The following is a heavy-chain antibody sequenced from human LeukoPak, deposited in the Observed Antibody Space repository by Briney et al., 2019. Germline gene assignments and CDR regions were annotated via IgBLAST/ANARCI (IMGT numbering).Heavy chain of an antibody. CDR3: ARGTTMTIEYYFDY. D-gene: IGHD4-17*01. CDR2: IVVGSGDT. J-gene: IGHJ4*02. V-gene: IGHV1-58*02. Sequence: SVKVSCKASGFTFTSSAMQWVRQARGQRLEWIGWIVVGSGDTNYAQKFQERVTITRDMSTSTAYMELSSLRSEDTAVYYCARGTTMTIEYYFDYWGQGTLVTVSS. CDR1: GFTFTSSA.